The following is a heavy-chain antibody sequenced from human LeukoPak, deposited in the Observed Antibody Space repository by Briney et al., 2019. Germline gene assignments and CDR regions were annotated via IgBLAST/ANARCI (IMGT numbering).Heavy chain of an antibody. CDR2: IYPGDSDT. CDR3: ARPRDDFWSGYYWADAFDI. Sequence: PGESLKISCKGSGYSFTSYWIGWVRQMPGKGLEWMGFIYPGDSDTRYSPSFQGQVTISADKSISTAYLQWSSLKASDTAIYYCARPRDDFWSGYYWADAFDIWGQGTMVTVSS. CDR1: GYSFTSYW. D-gene: IGHD3-3*01. V-gene: IGHV5-51*03. J-gene: IGHJ3*02.